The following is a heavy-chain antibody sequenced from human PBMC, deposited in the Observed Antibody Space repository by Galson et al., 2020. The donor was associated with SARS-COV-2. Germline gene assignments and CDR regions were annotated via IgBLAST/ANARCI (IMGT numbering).Heavy chain of an antibody. Sequence: GESLKISCAASGFNFMSYGMHWVRRAPGKGLEWVAVISYDGSNHDYADFVKGRFTISRDNSKNTLYLQLNSLRTDDTALYYCAKDPSGYCSSTSCYGSFNYWGQGTLVTVSS. CDR1: GFNFMSYG. CDR2: ISYDGSNH. J-gene: IGHJ4*02. V-gene: IGHV3-30*18. CDR3: AKDPSGYCSSTSCYGSFNY. D-gene: IGHD2-2*01.